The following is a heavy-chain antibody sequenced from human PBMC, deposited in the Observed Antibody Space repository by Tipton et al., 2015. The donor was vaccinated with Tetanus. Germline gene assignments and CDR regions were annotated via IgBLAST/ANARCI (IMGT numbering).Heavy chain of an antibody. CDR3: TRDSHPTTGIIPS. Sequence: CAASGFTVTGNYMSWVRQAPGKGLEWVSVIYSGGDTYYADSVKGRFTISRDNSKNTPYLQMNSLRVEDTAVYYCTRDSHPTTGIIPSWGQGTLVTVSS. V-gene: IGHV3-53*01. CDR1: GFTVTGNY. J-gene: IGHJ5*02. D-gene: IGHD4-23*01. CDR2: IYSGGDT.